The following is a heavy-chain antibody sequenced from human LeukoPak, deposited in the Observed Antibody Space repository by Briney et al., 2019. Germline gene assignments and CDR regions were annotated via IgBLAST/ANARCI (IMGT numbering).Heavy chain of an antibody. CDR2: ISGSGGST. V-gene: IGHV3-23*01. D-gene: IGHD6-6*01. CDR3: ARGLSGYSSSLGY. J-gene: IGHJ4*02. Sequence: GGSLRLSCAASGFTFKNYGMSWVRQAPGKGLEWVSTISGSGGSTCYADSVKGRFTISRDNAKNTLYLQMNSLRAEDTAVYYCARGLSGYSSSLGYWGQGTLVTVSS. CDR1: GFTFKNYG.